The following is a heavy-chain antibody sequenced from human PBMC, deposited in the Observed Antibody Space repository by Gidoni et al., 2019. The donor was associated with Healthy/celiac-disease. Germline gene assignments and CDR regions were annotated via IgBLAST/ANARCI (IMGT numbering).Heavy chain of an antibody. CDR2: ISGSGGST. CDR1: GFTFSSYA. V-gene: IGHV3-23*01. J-gene: IGHJ4*02. Sequence: EVQLLESGGGLVQPGGSLRLSCAASGFTFSSYAMSGVRQAPGKGLEWVSAISGSGGSTYYADSVKGRFTISRDNSKNTLYLQMNSLRAEDTAVYYCAKATRRVITPPGDYWGQGTLVTVSS. D-gene: IGHD2-21*01. CDR3: AKATRRVITPPGDY.